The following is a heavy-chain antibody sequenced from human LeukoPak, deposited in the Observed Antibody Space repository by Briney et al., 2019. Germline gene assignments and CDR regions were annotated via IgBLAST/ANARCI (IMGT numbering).Heavy chain of an antibody. J-gene: IGHJ4*02. Sequence: ASVKVSCKASGYTFTSYGISWVRQAPGQGLEWMGWISAYNGNTNYAQKLQGRVTMTTDTSTSTAYMELRSLRSDDTAVYYCATDLGGSYSDYFDYWGQGTLVTVSS. CDR3: ATDLGGSYSDYFDY. CDR2: ISAYNGNT. D-gene: IGHD1-26*01. CDR1: GYTFTSYG. V-gene: IGHV1-18*01.